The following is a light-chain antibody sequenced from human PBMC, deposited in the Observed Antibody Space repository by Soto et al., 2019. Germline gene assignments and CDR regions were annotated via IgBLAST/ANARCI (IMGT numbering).Light chain of an antibody. Sequence: QSALTQPASVSGSPGESITISCTGTSSDVGGYKYVSWYQQHPGKAPQLMIYDVSYRPSGVSNRFSGSKSGNTASLTISGLQAEDEADYYCSSYTSSSTVVFGGGTKVTVL. J-gene: IGLJ2*01. CDR3: SSYTSSSTVV. V-gene: IGLV2-14*03. CDR1: SSDVGGYKY. CDR2: DVS.